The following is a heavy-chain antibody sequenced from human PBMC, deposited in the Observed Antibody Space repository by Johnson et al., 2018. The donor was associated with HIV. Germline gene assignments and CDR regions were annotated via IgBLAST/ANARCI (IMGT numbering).Heavy chain of an antibody. J-gene: IGHJ3*02. D-gene: IGHD5-18*01. CDR3: ARDRIYSYVPDAFDI. Sequence: QVQLVESGGGVVQPGRSLRLSCAASGFTFSSYAMHWVRQAPGKGLEWVAVIWYDGSNKYYADSVKDRFTISRDNSKKTLYLQMNSLRAEDTAVYYCARDRIYSYVPDAFDIWGQGTMVSVSS. CDR2: IWYDGSNK. CDR1: GFTFSSYA. V-gene: IGHV3-33*08.